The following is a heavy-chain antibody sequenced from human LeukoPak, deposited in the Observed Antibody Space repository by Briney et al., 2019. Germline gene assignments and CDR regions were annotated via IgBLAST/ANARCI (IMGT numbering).Heavy chain of an antibody. CDR2: ISKDGSSK. J-gene: IGHJ4*02. V-gene: IGHV3-30*18. CDR3: AKAAYCTSTSCHFSGYAQRPLDY. CDR1: GFTFNTYG. D-gene: IGHD2-2*01. Sequence: GGSLRLSCVASGFTFNTYGMHWVRQAPGKGLEWVAGISKDGSSKDYADSVKGRFTNSRDNSKNTMYLQMNSLRVEDTAVYYCAKAAYCTSTSCHFSGYAQRPLDYWGQGTLVTVSS.